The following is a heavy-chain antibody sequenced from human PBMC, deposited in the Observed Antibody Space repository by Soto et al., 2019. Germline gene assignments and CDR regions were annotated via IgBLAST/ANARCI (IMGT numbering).Heavy chain of an antibody. V-gene: IGHV2-5*02. Sequence: QIPLKESGPTLVKPTQTLTLTCTFSGFSLSSTRMAVGWIRQPPGTALEWLALMTWDDDTRDSPFLNSRLTITKDTSKNQVVLTMSNMDPVDTSRYYCAHIVVAGLGYYFDYWGQGTLVTFSS. D-gene: IGHD6-19*01. CDR2: MTWDDDT. CDR3: AHIVVAGLGYYFDY. J-gene: IGHJ4*02. CDR1: GFSLSSTRMA.